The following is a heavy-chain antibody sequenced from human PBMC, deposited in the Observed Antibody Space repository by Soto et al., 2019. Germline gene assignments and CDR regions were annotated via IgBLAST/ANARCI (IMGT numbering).Heavy chain of an antibody. V-gene: IGHV1-2*02. CDR2: INPNSGGT. D-gene: IGHD6-19*01. CDR1: GYTFSDYY. Sequence: QVQLVQSGAEVKKPGASVKVSCRASGYTFSDYYMHWVRQAPGQGLEWMGWINPNSGGTNYAQKFQGRVTMTRDTSISTAYMELSRLRSDDTAVYYCARTHIGYSSGWYPRLGYWGQGTLVTVSS. J-gene: IGHJ4*02. CDR3: ARTHIGYSSGWYPRLGY.